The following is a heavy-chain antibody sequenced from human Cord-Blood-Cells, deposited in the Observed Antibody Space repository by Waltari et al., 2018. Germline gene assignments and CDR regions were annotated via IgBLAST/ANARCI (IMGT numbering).Heavy chain of an antibody. J-gene: IGHJ4*02. CDR2: IYHSGST. V-gene: IGHV4-38-2*01. CDR3: AGRGWNYYLDY. CDR1: GYSISSGYY. D-gene: IGHD1-7*01. Sequence: QVQLQESGPGLVKPSETLSLTCAVPGYSISSGYYWGWIRQPPGKGLEWIGSIYHSGSTYSNPSLKSRVTISVDTAKNQFSLKLSSVTAADTAVYYCAGRGWNYYLDYWGQGTLVTVSS.